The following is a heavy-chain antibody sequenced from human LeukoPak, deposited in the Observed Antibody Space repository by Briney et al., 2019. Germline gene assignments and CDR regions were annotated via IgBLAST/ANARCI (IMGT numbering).Heavy chain of an antibody. Sequence: GGSLRLSCAASGFTFSSYWMHWVRQAPGKGLVWVSRINSDGSSTSYADSVKGRFTISRDNAKNTLYLQMNSLRAEDTAAYYCARGVGYCSSTSCYWWFDPWGQGTLVTVSS. CDR3: ARGVGYCSSTSCYWWFDP. CDR1: GFTFSSYW. CDR2: INSDGSST. V-gene: IGHV3-74*01. J-gene: IGHJ5*02. D-gene: IGHD2-2*01.